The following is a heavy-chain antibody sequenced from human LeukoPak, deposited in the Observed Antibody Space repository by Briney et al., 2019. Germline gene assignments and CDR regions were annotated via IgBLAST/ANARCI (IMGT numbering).Heavy chain of an antibody. CDR1: GFTFSSYS. Sequence: GGSLRLSCAASGFTFSSYSMNWVRQAPGKGLEWLSYISSSSGTTYYADSVKGRFTISRDNAKNSLYLQMNSLRAEDTAVYYCARAFNADTHGYGYWGQGTLVTVSS. J-gene: IGHJ4*02. D-gene: IGHD5-18*01. CDR3: ARAFNADTHGYGY. V-gene: IGHV3-48*04. CDR2: ISSSSGTT.